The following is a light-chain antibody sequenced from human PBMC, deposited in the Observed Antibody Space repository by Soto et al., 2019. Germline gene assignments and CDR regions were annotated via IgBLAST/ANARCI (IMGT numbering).Light chain of an antibody. J-gene: IGKJ1*01. V-gene: IGKV3-20*01. Sequence: EVVRTQSPATLSVSPGERSTLSCMASQSVSSNLAWYQQKPGQAPRLLIYGGSSRASGIPDRFSGSGSGTDFILTITRLETEDFAVYFCQHYGSSSSWTVGQGTKVDIK. CDR3: QHYGSSSSWT. CDR1: QSVSSN. CDR2: GGS.